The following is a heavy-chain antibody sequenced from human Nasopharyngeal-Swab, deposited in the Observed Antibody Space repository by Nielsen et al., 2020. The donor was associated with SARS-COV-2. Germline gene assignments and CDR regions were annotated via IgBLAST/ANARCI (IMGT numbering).Heavy chain of an antibody. J-gene: IGHJ3*02. D-gene: IGHD6-19*01. V-gene: IGHV3-53*01. CDR3: ARDRVSSGWYWGAFDI. CDR2: IYSGGST. Sequence: GGSLRLSCAASGFTVSSNYMSWVRQAPGKGLEWVSVIYSGGSTYYADSVKGRFTISRDNSKNTLYLQMNSLRAEDTVVYYCARDRVSSGWYWGAFDIWGQGTMVTVSS. CDR1: GFTVSSNY.